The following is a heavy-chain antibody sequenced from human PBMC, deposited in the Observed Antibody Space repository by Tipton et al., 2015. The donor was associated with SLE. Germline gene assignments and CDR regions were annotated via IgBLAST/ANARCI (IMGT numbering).Heavy chain of an antibody. D-gene: IGHD6-19*01. CDR3: ARGGGSSGVFDY. J-gene: IGHJ4*02. CDR1: GGSISSYY. CDR2: IYTSGST. Sequence: TLSLTCTVSGGSISSYYLSWIRQPAGKGLEWIGRIYTSGSTNYNPSLKSRVTISVDTSKNQFSLKLSSVTAADTAVYYCARGGGSSGVFDYWGQGTLVTVSS. V-gene: IGHV4-4*07.